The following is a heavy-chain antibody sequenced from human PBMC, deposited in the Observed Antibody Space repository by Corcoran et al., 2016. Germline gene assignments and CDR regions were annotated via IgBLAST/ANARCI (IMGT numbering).Heavy chain of an antibody. CDR1: GFSLSNARMG. Sequence: QVTLKESGPVLVKPTETLTLTCTFSGFSLSNARMGVSWIRQPPGKALEWLAHIFSNDEKSYSTPLKSRLTISKDTSKSQVVLTLTNMDPVDTATYYGGRMEDGDYLFDYWGQGTLVTGSS. D-gene: IGHD4-17*01. J-gene: IGHJ4*02. CDR3: GRMEDGDYLFDY. CDR2: IFSNDEK. V-gene: IGHV2-26*01.